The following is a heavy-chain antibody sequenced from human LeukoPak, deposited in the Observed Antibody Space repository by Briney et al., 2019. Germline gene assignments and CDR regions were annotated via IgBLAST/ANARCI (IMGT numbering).Heavy chain of an antibody. D-gene: IGHD6-13*01. CDR2: ISYTGST. J-gene: IGHJ4*02. V-gene: IGHV4-39*02. CDR1: GGSISSGSYY. CDR3: AKEGTYTSTSYFFDY. Sequence: SETLSLTCTVSGGSISSGSYYWGWIRQPPGKGLEWIGSISYTGSTYYNPSLKSRVTVSVDTSKNQFSLKLSSVTAADTAVYYCAKEGTYTSTSYFFDYWGQGALVTVSS.